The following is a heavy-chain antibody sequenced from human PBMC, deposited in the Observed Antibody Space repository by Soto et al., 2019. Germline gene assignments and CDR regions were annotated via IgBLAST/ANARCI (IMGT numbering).Heavy chain of an antibody. D-gene: IGHD2-2*01. Sequence: QVQLVESGGGVVQPGRSLRLSCAASGFTFSSYGMHWVRQAPGKGLEWVAVISYDGSNKYFADSVKGRFTISRDNSNNRLYLQMNGLRGDDTAVYYCAKNKRYWTSTTCTPYYGMDVWGQGTTVTVSS. CDR3: AKNKRYWTSTTCTPYYGMDV. CDR2: ISYDGSNK. CDR1: GFTFSSYG. V-gene: IGHV3-30*18. J-gene: IGHJ6*02.